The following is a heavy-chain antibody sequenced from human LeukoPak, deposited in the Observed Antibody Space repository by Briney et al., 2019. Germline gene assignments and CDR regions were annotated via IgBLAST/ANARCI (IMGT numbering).Heavy chain of an antibody. CDR2: ISSSGSTI. J-gene: IGHJ6*02. V-gene: IGHV3-11*01. CDR1: GFTFSDYY. CDR3: ARGVGATHYYYYGMDV. Sequence: GGSLRLSCAASGFTFSDYYMSWLRQAPGKGLEGVSYISSSGSTIYYADSVKGRFTISRDNAKNSLYLQMNSLRAEDTAVYYCARGVGATHYYYYGMDVWGQGTTVTVSS. D-gene: IGHD1-26*01.